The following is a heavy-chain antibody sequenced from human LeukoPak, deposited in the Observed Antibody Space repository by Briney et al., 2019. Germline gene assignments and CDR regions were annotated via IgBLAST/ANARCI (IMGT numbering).Heavy chain of an antibody. J-gene: IGHJ3*02. CDR2: INPNSGGT. CDR3: AREGRVTNYYDSSGYSHAFDI. V-gene: IGHV1-2*02. CDR1: GYTFTGYY. D-gene: IGHD3-22*01. Sequence: ASVKVSCKASGYTFTGYYMHWVRQAPGQGLEWMGWINPNSGGTNYAQKSQGRVTMTRDTSISTAYMELGRLRSDDTAVYYCAREGRVTNYYDSSGYSHAFDIWGQGTMVTVSS.